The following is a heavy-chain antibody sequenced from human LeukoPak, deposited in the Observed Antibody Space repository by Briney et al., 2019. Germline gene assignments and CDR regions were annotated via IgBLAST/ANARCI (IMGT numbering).Heavy chain of an antibody. D-gene: IGHD3-10*01. CDR2: ISGTAENT. CDR3: ANQRGGF. Sequence: ETLSLTCTVSGGSISSSAYYWGWVRQPPGKGLEWVSAISGTAENTYYADSVKGRFSISRDNSRNTVHLQMNSLRPEDTAVYYCANQRGGFWGQGTLVTVSS. V-gene: IGHV3-23*01. CDR1: GGSISSSAYY. J-gene: IGHJ4*02.